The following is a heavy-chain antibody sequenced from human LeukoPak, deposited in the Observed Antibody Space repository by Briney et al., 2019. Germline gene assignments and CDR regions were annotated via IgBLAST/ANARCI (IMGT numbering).Heavy chain of an antibody. Sequence: GGSLRHSCAASGFTFSSYSMHWVRQAPRKGLEYVSTISSNGGTTYYANSVKGRFTIFRDNSKNTLYLQMGSLRDEDMAVYYCARLGYCSGGSCYVDYWGQGALVTVSS. D-gene: IGHD2-15*01. CDR2: ISSNGGTT. CDR3: ARLGYCSGGSCYVDY. J-gene: IGHJ4*02. V-gene: IGHV3-64*01. CDR1: GFTFSSYS.